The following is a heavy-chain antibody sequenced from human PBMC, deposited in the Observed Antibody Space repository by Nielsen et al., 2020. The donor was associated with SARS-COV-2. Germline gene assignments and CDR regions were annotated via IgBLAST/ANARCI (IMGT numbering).Heavy chain of an antibody. CDR1: GFTFGSYG. D-gene: IGHD1-26*01. J-gene: IGHJ4*02. V-gene: IGHV3-30*18. CDR3: AKDSGWELLESMDY. CDR2: ISYDGSNK. Sequence: GGSLRLSCAASGFTFGSYGMHWVRQAPGKGLEWVAVISYDGSNKYYADSVKGRFTISRDNSKNTLYLQMNSLRAEDTAVYYCAKDSGWELLESMDYWGQGTLVTVSS.